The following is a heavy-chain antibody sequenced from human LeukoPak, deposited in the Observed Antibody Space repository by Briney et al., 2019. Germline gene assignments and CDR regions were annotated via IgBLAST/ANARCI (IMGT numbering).Heavy chain of an antibody. D-gene: IGHD6-19*01. Sequence: GRSLRLSCAASGFTFSSYGMHWVRQAPGKGLEWVAVIWYDGSNKYHADSVEGRFTISRDNSKNTLYLQMNSLRAEDTAVYYCARETYSSGWSPRFYYYYGMDVWGKGTTVTVSS. CDR3: ARETYSSGWSPRFYYYYGMDV. J-gene: IGHJ6*04. CDR1: GFTFSSYG. V-gene: IGHV3-33*01. CDR2: IWYDGSNK.